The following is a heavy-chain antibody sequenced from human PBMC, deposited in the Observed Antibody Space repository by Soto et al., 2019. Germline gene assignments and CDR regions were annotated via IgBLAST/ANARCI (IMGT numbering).Heavy chain of an antibody. CDR2: ISSGSSTI. CDR3: ARGRPFDP. J-gene: IGHJ5*02. Sequence: PGGSLRLSCAASGFTFSSYSMNWVRQAPGKGLEWVSYISSGSSTIYYADSVKGRFTISRGNAKNSLYLQMNSLRAEDTAVYYCARGRPFDPWGQGTLVTGFS. V-gene: IGHV3-48*01. D-gene: IGHD6-6*01. CDR1: GFTFSSYS.